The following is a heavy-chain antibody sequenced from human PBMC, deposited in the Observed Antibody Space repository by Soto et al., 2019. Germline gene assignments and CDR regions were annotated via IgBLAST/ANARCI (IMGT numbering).Heavy chain of an antibody. Sequence: GGSLRLSCAASGFTFSSYAMHWVRQAPGKGLEWVAVISYDGSNKYYADSVKGRFTISRDNSKNTLYLQMDRLRAEVTAVYYCARGGKYHDILTGLDYWGQAPLVTVST. CDR1: GFTFSSYA. CDR2: ISYDGSNK. D-gene: IGHD3-9*01. J-gene: IGHJ4*02. V-gene: IGHV3-30-3*01. CDR3: ARGGKYHDILTGLDY.